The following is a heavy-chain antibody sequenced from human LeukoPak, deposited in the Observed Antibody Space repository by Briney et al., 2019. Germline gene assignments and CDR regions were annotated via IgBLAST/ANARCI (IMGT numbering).Heavy chain of an antibody. CDR3: ANGIHRGTSCYPA. CDR1: GGSISSGGYY. CDR2: ISGSGGST. V-gene: IGHV3-23*01. Sequence: ETLSLTCTVSGGSISSGGYYWSWVRQAPGKGLEWVSAISGSGGSTYYADSVKGRFTISRDNSKNTLYLQMNSLRAEDTAVYYCANGIHRGTSCYPAWGQGTLVTVSS. J-gene: IGHJ5*02. D-gene: IGHD2-2*01.